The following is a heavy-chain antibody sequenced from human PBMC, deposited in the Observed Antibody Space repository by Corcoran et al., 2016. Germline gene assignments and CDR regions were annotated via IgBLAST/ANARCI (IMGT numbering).Heavy chain of an antibody. J-gene: IGHJ6*02. CDR2: IIPIFGTA. D-gene: IGHD1-20*01. V-gene: IGHV1-69*01. Sequence: QVQLVQSGAEVKKPGSSVKVSCKASGGTFSSYAISWVRQAPGQGLEWMGGIIPIFGTANYAQKFQGRVTITADESTSTAYMELCSLRSEDTAVYYCATGGITGTTYYYYYGMDVWGQGTTVTVSS. CDR3: ATGGITGTTYYYYYGMDV. CDR1: GGTFSSYA.